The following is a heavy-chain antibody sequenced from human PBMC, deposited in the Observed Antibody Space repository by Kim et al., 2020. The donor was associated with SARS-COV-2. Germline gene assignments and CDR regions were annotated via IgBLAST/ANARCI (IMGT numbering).Heavy chain of an antibody. CDR3: ARERDLVVHRAYYFDY. D-gene: IGHD2-15*01. CDR2: ISVYNGNT. Sequence: ASVKVSCKASGYTFTSHDISWVRQAPGQGLEWMGWISVYNGNTNYAQKFQGRVTMTTDTSTSTAYMELRSLRSDDTAVYYCARERDLVVHRAYYFDYWGQGTLVTVSS. V-gene: IGHV1-18*04. CDR1: GYTFTSHD. J-gene: IGHJ4*02.